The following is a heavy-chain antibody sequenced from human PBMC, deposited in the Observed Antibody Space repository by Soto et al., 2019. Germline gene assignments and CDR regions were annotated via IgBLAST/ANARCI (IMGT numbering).Heavy chain of an antibody. Sequence: EVQLVESGGGLVQPGRSLRLSCAASGFTSDDYAMHGVLQAPGKGLEWVSGLSWNSRSIGYADSVKGLFTISRDNAKNSLSLQMSSLRAVDTALYYCAKDSLCCSGGSGYSIHYYGMDVWGQGTTVTGSS. D-gene: IGHD2-15*01. J-gene: IGHJ6*02. CDR2: LSWNSRSI. CDR3: AKDSLCCSGGSGYSIHYYGMDV. CDR1: GFTSDDYA. V-gene: IGHV3-9*02.